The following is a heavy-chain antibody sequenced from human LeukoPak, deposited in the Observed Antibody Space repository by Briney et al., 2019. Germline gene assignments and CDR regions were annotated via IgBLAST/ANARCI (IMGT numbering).Heavy chain of an antibody. CDR3: ARHLLWFGELSGGFDY. Sequence: QSGGSLRLSCAASGFTFSSYGMSWVRQGPGKGLEWVSAISGSGGSTYYADSVKGRFTISRDNSKNTLYLQMNSLRAEDTAVYYCARHLLWFGELSGGFDYWGQGTLVTVSS. J-gene: IGHJ4*02. CDR1: GFTFSSYG. V-gene: IGHV3-23*01. D-gene: IGHD3-10*01. CDR2: ISGSGGST.